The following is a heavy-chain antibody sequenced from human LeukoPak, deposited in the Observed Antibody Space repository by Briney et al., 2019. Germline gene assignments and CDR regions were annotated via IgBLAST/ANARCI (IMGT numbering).Heavy chain of an antibody. V-gene: IGHV3-30-3*01. CDR1: GFTFSSYA. CDR2: ISYDGSNK. J-gene: IGHJ4*02. D-gene: IGHD3-16*01. CDR3: ATSRSVLITYFDY. Sequence: GGSLRLSCAASGFTFSSYAMHWVRQAPGKGLEWVAVISYDGSNKYYADSVKGRFTISRDNSKNTLYLQMNSLRAEDTAVYYCATSRSVLITYFDYWGQGTLVTVSS.